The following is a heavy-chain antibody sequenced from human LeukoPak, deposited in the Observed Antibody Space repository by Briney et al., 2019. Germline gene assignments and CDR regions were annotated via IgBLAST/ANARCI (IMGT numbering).Heavy chain of an antibody. CDR3: ATVYSNYYFDQ. J-gene: IGHJ4*02. Sequence: GGSLRLSCAASGFTFSSYWMSWVRQAPGKGLEWVANIKQDGSEKYYVDSVKGRFTISRDNAKNSLYLQMNSLRAEDTAVYYCATVYSNYYFDQWGQGTLVTVSS. CDR1: GFTFSSYW. CDR2: IKQDGSEK. V-gene: IGHV3-7*03. D-gene: IGHD4-11*01.